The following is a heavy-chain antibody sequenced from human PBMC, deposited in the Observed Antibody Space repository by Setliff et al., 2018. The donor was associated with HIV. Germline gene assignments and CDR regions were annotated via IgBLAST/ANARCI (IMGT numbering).Heavy chain of an antibody. Sequence: SETLSLTCVVSGYSVTSAYYWGWIRQSPGKGLEWIGSVYYSGSTYHNPSLKSRITISIDTSKDHFSLHLTSVTAADTAIYYCARVDTMLLFFDLWGQGTLVTVS. V-gene: IGHV4-38-2*01. D-gene: IGHD3-10*02. CDR3: ARVDTMLLFFDL. CDR1: GYSVTSAYY. J-gene: IGHJ4*02. CDR2: VYYSGST.